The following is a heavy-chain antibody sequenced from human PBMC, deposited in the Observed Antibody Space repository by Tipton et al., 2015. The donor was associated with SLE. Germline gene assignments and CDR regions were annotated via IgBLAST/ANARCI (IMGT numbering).Heavy chain of an antibody. Sequence: TLSLTCNVSGVSITSGGYYWTWIRQRPGTGPEWIGTVYFNVRMYYNPSLKSRMTMSLDTSKNQLSLKLSSVTAADTAVYYCARRDKALILTPRIGRASSFDYWGQGTLVTVSS. J-gene: IGHJ4*02. CDR1: GVSITSGGYY. CDR3: ARRDKALILTPRIGRASSFDY. CDR2: VYFNVRM. V-gene: IGHV4-31*03. D-gene: IGHD2/OR15-2a*01.